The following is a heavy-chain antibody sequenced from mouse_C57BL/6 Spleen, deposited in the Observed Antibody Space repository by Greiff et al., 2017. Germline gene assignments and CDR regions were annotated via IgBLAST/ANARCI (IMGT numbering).Heavy chain of an antibody. Sequence: VQLQQSVPELVRPGASVKLSCTASGFTIKNTYMHWVKQRPEQGLEWIGRIDPANGNTKYAPKFQGKATITADTSSNTAYLQLRSLTSVDTAIYDSARWDYWGQGTTLTVSS. CDR2: IDPANGNT. J-gene: IGHJ2*01. CDR3: ARWDY. CDR1: GFTIKNTY. V-gene: IGHV14-3*01.